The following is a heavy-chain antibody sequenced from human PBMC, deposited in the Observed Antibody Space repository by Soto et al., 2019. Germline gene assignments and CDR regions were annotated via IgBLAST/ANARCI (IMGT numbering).Heavy chain of an antibody. CDR3: AGGPRYWSFAL. CDR1: GGSSRAYH. D-gene: IGHD1-20*01. J-gene: IGHJ2*01. V-gene: IGHV4-34*01. Sequence: GELQQWGSGVLKPSDTLSLNCSVYGGSSRAYHWSWIRQSPGEGLEWIGEFSYSGSLDYNPSLRRGVAVSRDASTDHFALTMTSVTAADTGVYFCAGGPRYWSFALWGRGTLVTVSS. CDR2: FSYSGSL.